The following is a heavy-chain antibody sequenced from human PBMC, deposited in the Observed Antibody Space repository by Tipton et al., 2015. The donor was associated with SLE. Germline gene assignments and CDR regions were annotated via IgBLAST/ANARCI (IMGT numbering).Heavy chain of an antibody. CDR3: ARSYANLYYFDY. CDR1: GGSFSDHY. CDR2: IYHSGST. J-gene: IGHJ4*02. D-gene: IGHD1-26*01. Sequence: TLSLTCAVYGGSFSDHYWSWIRQPPGKGLEWIGNIYHSGSTFYNPSLESRVTLSVDTSKNQFSLKLSSVTAADTAVYYCARSYANLYYFDYWGQGTLVTVSS. V-gene: IGHV4-34*01.